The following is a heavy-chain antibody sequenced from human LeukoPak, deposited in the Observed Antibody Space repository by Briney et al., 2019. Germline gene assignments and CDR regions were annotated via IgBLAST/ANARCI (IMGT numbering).Heavy chain of an antibody. V-gene: IGHV1-18*01. J-gene: IGHJ6*02. CDR2: ISAYNGNT. CDR1: GYTSTSYG. D-gene: IGHD6-13*01. Sequence: ASVKVSCKASGYTSTSYGISWVRQAPGQGLEWMGWISAYNGNTNYAQKLQGRVTMTTDTSTSTAYMELRSLRSDDTAVYYCARGPDIAAAGIYYGMDVWGQGTTVTVSS. CDR3: ARGPDIAAAGIYYGMDV.